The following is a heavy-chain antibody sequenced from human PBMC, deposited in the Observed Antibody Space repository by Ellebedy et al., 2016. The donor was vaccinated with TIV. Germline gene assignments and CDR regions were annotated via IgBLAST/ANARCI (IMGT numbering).Heavy chain of an antibody. CDR3: ARGQSGSGRIFDF. V-gene: IGHV6-1*01. J-gene: IGHJ4*02. D-gene: IGHD3-10*01. CDR2: RYYRSKWYN. Sequence: SQTLSLTCAISGDSVSSHSAAWNWIRQSPSTGLEWPGRRYYRSKWYNDYAASVKSRITINPDTSKNQFSLQLNSVTPEDTAVYYCARGQSGSGRIFDFWGQGTQVTVSS. CDR1: GDSVSSHSAA.